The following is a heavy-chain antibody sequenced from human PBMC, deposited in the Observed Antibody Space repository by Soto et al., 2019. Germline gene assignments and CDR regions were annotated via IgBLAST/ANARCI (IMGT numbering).Heavy chain of an antibody. V-gene: IGHV1-18*01. J-gene: IGHJ5*02. D-gene: IGHD1-1*01. CDR3: ARDWKGAEGFAP. Sequence: QVQLVQSGAEVKEPGASVKVSCKASGYTFSTYGFSWVRQAPGQGLEWMGWIGADNGDTNYAQNFQGRVTMTTDTSTTTSYMELRSLTSDDTAVYFCARDWKGAEGFAPWGQGTLVTVSS. CDR2: IGADNGDT. CDR1: GYTFSTYG.